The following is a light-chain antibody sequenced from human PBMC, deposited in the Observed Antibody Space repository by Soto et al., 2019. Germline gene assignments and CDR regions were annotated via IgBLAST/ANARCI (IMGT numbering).Light chain of an antibody. CDR1: SSDVGSYNS. Sequence: QSALAQPASVSGSPGQSIAISCTGTSSDVGSYNSVSWYQQDPGKAPTLMIHDVSDRPSGVSNRFSGSKSGNTASLTISGLQAEEEADYYCSSFASSSSYVFGSGTKVTVL. J-gene: IGLJ1*01. CDR2: DVS. V-gene: IGLV2-14*03. CDR3: SSFASSSSYV.